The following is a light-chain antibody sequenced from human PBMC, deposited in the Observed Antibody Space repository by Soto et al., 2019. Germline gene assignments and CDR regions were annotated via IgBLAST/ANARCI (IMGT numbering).Light chain of an antibody. V-gene: IGKV1-39*01. CDR1: QSVNYY. J-gene: IGKJ4*01. Sequence: DIQMTQSPSSLSAAVGDRVTITCLASQSVNYYLNWYQQKPGKAPKLLIYGASSLQSGVPSRFSVSGSGTAFTLSLTSLQPEDFATYYCQQTSSTPLTFGGGTKVEIK. CDR3: QQTSSTPLT. CDR2: GAS.